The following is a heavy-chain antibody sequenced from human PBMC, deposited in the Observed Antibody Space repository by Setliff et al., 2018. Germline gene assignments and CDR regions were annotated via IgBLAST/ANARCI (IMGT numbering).Heavy chain of an antibody. CDR3: ARDTSSDWAAWFDP. Sequence: SETLSLTCTVSGASVSGNSYYWGWIRQPPGKGLEWIGSMYYGGGGSTYYNASLKSRVTISVDTSKNQFSLKLTSVTAADTAMYYCARDTSSDWAAWFDPWSQGILVTVSS. CDR2: MYYGGGGST. J-gene: IGHJ5*02. D-gene: IGHD6-19*01. CDR1: GASVSGNSYY. V-gene: IGHV4-39*07.